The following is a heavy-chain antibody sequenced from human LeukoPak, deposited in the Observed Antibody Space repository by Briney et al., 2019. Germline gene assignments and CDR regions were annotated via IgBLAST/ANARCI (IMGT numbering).Heavy chain of an antibody. CDR1: GYTFTSYY. CDR2: INPSGGST. V-gene: IGHV1-46*01. CDR3: ARSIAPRRWFDP. D-gene: IGHD6-6*01. J-gene: IGHJ5*02. Sequence: ASVKVSCKASGYTFTSYYMHWVRQAPGQGLEWMGIINPSGGSTSYAQKFQGRVTMARDTSTSTVYMELSSLRSEDTAVYYCARSIAPRRWFDPWGQGTLVTVSS.